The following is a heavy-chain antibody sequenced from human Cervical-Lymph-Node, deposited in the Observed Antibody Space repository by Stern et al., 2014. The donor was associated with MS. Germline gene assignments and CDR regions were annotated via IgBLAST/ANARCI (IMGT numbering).Heavy chain of an antibody. Sequence: EDQLVESGAEVKKPGESLKISCEASGYLFDDYWIGWVRQMSGRGLELVAIIFPRDSNTRYNPSVQGQVTISADKSISPAYLQWSSLKASAPAFYSCASSPATPSGYDRFDYWGQGALVTVSS. CDR3: ASSPATPSGYDRFDY. V-gene: IGHV5-51*03. J-gene: IGHJ4*02. D-gene: IGHD5-12*01. CDR2: IFPRDSNT. CDR1: GYLFDDYW.